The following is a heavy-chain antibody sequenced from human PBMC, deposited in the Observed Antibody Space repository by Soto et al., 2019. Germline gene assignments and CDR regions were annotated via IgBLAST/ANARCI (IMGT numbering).Heavy chain of an antibody. CDR1: GYTFTGYY. D-gene: IGHD1-26*01. Sequence: ASVKVSCKASGYTFTGYYVHWVRQAPGQGLEWMGWINPNSGGTNYAQKFQGRVTMTRDTSISTAYMELSRLRSDDTAVYYCARGDGSYFYYYYGMDVWGQGTTVTVSS. CDR2: INPNSGGT. J-gene: IGHJ6*02. CDR3: ARGDGSYFYYYYGMDV. V-gene: IGHV1-2*02.